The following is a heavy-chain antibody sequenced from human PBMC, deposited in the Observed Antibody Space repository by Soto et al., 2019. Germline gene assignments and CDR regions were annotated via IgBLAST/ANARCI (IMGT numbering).Heavy chain of an antibody. D-gene: IGHD2-15*01. CDR2: IYYSGST. J-gene: IGHJ4*02. Sequence: PXGTLSLTCTVSGGSVSSGSYYWSWIRQPPGKGLEWIGYIYYSGSTNYNPSLKSRVTISVDTSKNQFSLKLSSVTAADTAVYYCARESPYCSGGSCYGGIDYWGQGTLVTVSS. V-gene: IGHV4-61*01. CDR3: ARESPYCSGGSCYGGIDY. CDR1: GGSVSSGSYY.